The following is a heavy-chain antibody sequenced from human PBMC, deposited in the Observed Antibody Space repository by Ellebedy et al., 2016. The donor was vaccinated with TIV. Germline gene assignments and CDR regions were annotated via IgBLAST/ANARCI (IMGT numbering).Heavy chain of an antibody. CDR3: ARRGLAAGGTLLYY. J-gene: IGHJ4*02. Sequence: PGGSLRLSCAASGFTFSNSAMSWVRQAPGKGLEWVAHIKQDGSEKYYVDSVKGRFTISRDNAENSLYLQMNSLRAEDTAVYYCARRGLAAGGTLLYYWGQGTLVTVSS. V-gene: IGHV3-7*03. CDR2: IKQDGSEK. CDR1: GFTFSNSA. D-gene: IGHD6-13*01.